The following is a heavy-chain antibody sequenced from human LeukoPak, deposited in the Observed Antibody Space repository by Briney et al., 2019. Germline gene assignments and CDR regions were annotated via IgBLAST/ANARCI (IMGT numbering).Heavy chain of an antibody. Sequence: PSDPLSLPCTVSGGSISSGDYYWRWIRQPPGKGLEWIGYIYYSGSTCYNPSLKSRVTISVDTCKNQFSLKLSSVTAADTAVYYCARNSGRSPYYFDYWGQGTLVTASS. CDR1: GGSISSGDYY. J-gene: IGHJ4*02. CDR3: ARNSGRSPYYFDY. V-gene: IGHV4-30-4*02. D-gene: IGHD1-26*01. CDR2: IYYSGST.